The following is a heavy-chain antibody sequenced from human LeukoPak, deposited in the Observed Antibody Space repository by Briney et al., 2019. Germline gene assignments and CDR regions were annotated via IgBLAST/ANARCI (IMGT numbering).Heavy chain of an antibody. D-gene: IGHD5-24*01. Sequence: GGSLRLSCASSGFTFSSYAMSWVRQAPGKGLEWVSTIGGTGVRTYYADSVKGRFTISRDNSKNTLYLQMNSLRAEDTAVYYCARDHATITFDYWGQGTLVTVSS. CDR3: ARDHATITFDY. CDR2: IGGTGVRT. V-gene: IGHV3-23*01. CDR1: GFTFSSYA. J-gene: IGHJ4*02.